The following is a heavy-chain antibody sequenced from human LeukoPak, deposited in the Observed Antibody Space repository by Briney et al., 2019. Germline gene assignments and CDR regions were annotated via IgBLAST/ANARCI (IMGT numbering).Heavy chain of an antibody. CDR3: TGGYYMDV. CDR1: GYSISSGYY. Sequence: PSETLSLTCTVSGYSISSGYYWGWIRQPPGKGLEWIGSIYHSGSTYYNPSLKSRVTISVDTSKNQFSLKLSSVTAADTAVYYCTGGYYMDVWGKGTTVTVSS. CDR2: IYHSGST. D-gene: IGHD3-16*01. J-gene: IGHJ6*03. V-gene: IGHV4-38-2*02.